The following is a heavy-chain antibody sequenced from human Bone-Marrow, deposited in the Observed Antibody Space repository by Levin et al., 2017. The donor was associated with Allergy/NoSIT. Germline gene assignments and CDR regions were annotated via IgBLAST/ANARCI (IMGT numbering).Heavy chain of an antibody. CDR2: MSYDGNNK. D-gene: IGHD6-13*01. CDR1: GFTVTKYA. J-gene: IGHJ4*02. CDR3: ARGPGHSSSWFAY. Sequence: GGSLRLSCAASGFTVTKYAINWVRQTPGKGLEWVAVMSYDGNNKYYGDSVRGRFTISRDISKNTLYLEMNSLKPEDTAVYYCARGPGHSSSWFAYWGPGTLVTVSS. V-gene: IGHV3-30*04.